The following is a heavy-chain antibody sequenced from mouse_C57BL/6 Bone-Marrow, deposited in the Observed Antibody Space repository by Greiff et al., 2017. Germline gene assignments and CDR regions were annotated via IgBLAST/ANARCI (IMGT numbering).Heavy chain of an antibody. V-gene: IGHV1-53*01. CDR2: INPSNGGT. J-gene: IGHJ3*01. Sequence: VKLQQPGTELVKPGASVKLSCKASGYTFTSYWMHWVKQRPGQGLEWIGNINPSNGGTNYNEKFQSKATLTVDKSSSTAYMQLSSLTSEDSAVYYCARRGYGSSCWFAYWGQGTLVTVSA. D-gene: IGHD1-1*01. CDR1: GYTFTSYW. CDR3: ARRGYGSSCWFAY.